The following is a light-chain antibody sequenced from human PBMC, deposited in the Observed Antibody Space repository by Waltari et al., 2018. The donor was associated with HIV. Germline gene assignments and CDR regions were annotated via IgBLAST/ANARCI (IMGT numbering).Light chain of an antibody. J-gene: IGKJ4*01. CDR1: QSVTSN. CDR2: GAS. CDR3: QQYDNWLS. Sequence: VMTQSPATLSVSPGERATLSCRASQSVTSNLAWYQLKPGQAPRLLMYGASTRATGIPGRFSGSGSGTEFTLTISSLQSEDFAVYVCQQYDNWLSFGGGTKVEIK. V-gene: IGKV3-15*01.